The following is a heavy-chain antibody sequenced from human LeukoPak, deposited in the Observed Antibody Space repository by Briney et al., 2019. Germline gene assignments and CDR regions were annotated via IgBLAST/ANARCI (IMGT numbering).Heavy chain of an antibody. CDR2: ISRSGGST. Sequence: GGSLRLSCAASGFTFSSYAMSWVRQAPGKGLEWVSAISRSGGSTYYADSVKGRFTISRDNSKNTLYLQMNSLRAEDTAVYYCAMGPTAMENYYYYGMDVWGKGTTVTASS. CDR3: AMGPTAMENYYYYGMDV. V-gene: IGHV3-23*01. CDR1: GFTFSSYA. J-gene: IGHJ6*04. D-gene: IGHD5-18*01.